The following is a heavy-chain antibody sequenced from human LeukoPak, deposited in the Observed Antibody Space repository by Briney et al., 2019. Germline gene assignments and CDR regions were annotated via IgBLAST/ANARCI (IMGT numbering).Heavy chain of an antibody. Sequence: KSSETLSLTCTVSGGSISSYYWSWIRQPPGKGLEWIGYIYCSGSTNYNPSLKSRVTVSVDTSKNQFSLKLSSVTAADTAVYYCARKVTVTTDESYYYYGMDVWGQGTTVTVSS. CDR1: GGSISSYY. J-gene: IGHJ6*02. CDR2: IYCSGST. V-gene: IGHV4-59*01. CDR3: ARKVTVTTDESYYYYGMDV. D-gene: IGHD4-11*01.